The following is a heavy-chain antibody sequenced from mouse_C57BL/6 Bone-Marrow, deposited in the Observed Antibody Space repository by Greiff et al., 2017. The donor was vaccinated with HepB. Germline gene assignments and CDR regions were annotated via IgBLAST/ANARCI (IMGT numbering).Heavy chain of an antibody. J-gene: IGHJ1*03. Sequence: EVKLMESGPGLAKPSQPLSLTCSVTGYSITSDYWNWIRKFPGNKLEYMGYISYSGSTYYNPSLKSRIPITRDTSKNQYYLQLNSVTTEDTATYYCARTPYYYGFFFDVWGTGTTVTVSS. V-gene: IGHV3-8*01. CDR3: ARTPYYYGFFFDV. CDR1: GYSITSDY. D-gene: IGHD1-1*01. CDR2: ISYSGST.